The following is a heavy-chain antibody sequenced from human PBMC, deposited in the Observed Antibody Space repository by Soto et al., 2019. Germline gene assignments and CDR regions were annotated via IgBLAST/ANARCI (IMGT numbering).Heavy chain of an antibody. CDR3: ARLEVRGVVTGHYYYYGMDV. Sequence: ASVKVSCKASGYTFTSYAMHWVRQAPGQRLEWMGWINAGNGNTKYSQKFQGRVTITRDTSASTAYMELSSLRSEDTAVYYCARLEVRGVVTGHYYYYGMDVWGQGTTMTVYS. D-gene: IGHD2-15*01. CDR1: GYTFTSYA. J-gene: IGHJ6*02. V-gene: IGHV1-3*01. CDR2: INAGNGNT.